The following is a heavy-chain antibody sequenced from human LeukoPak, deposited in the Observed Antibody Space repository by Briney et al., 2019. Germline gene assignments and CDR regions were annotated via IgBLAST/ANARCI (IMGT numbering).Heavy chain of an antibody. CDR1: GFTFSSYS. V-gene: IGHV3-23*01. Sequence: GGSLRLSCAASGFTFSSYSMNWVRQAPGKGLEWVSAISGSGGSTYYADSVKGRFTISGDNSKNTLYLQMTSLRAEDTAVYYCAKDQELRITMIVVVVGAFDIWGQGTMVTVSS. CDR2: ISGSGGST. J-gene: IGHJ3*02. D-gene: IGHD3-22*01. CDR3: AKDQELRITMIVVVVGAFDI.